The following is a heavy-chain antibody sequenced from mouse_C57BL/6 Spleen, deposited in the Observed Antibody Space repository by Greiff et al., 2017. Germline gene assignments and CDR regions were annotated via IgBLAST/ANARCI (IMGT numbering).Heavy chain of an antibody. CDR3: ARPYYGNYGAWFAY. CDR1: GYTFTSYW. Sequence: VQLQQSGAELVKPGASVKMSCKASGYTFTSYWITWVKQRPGQGLEWIGDIYPGSGSTNYNEKFKSKATLTVDTSSSTAYMQLSSLTSEDSAVYYCARPYYGNYGAWFAYWGQGTLVTVSA. D-gene: IGHD2-10*01. V-gene: IGHV1-55*01. J-gene: IGHJ3*01. CDR2: IYPGSGST.